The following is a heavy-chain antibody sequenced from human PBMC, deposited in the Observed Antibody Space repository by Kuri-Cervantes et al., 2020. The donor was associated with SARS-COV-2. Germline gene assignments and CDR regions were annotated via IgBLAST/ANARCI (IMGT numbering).Heavy chain of an antibody. D-gene: IGHD1-1*01. V-gene: IGHV3-30*03. CDR1: GFTFSSYG. CDR3: VRDGDHWNFDY. CDR2: ISYDGSNK. J-gene: IGHJ4*02. Sequence: GGSLRLSCAASGFTFSSYGMHWVRQAPGKGLEWVAVISYDGSNKYYADSVKGRFTISRDNSKNTPYLQMNSLRAEDTAVYYCVRDGDHWNFDYWGQGTLVTVSS.